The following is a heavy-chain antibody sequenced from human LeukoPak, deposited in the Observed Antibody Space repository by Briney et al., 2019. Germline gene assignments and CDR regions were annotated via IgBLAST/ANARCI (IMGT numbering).Heavy chain of an antibody. Sequence: KTSETLSLTCAVYGGSFSGYYWSWIRQPPGKGLEWIGEINHSGSTNYNPSLKSRVTISVDTSKNQFSLKLSSVTAADTAVYYCATSGGYCSGGSCGAENQFDYWGQGTLVTVSS. J-gene: IGHJ4*02. V-gene: IGHV4-34*01. D-gene: IGHD2-15*01. CDR1: GGSFSGYY. CDR2: INHSGST. CDR3: ATSGGYCSGGSCGAENQFDY.